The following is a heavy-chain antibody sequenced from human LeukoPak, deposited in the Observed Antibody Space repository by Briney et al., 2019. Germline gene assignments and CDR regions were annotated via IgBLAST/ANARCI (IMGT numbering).Heavy chain of an antibody. J-gene: IGHJ4*02. CDR3: AREPGQLDY. CDR2: IYTTGST. D-gene: IGHD1-1*01. V-gene: IGHV4-61*02. CDR1: GDSISSGSYY. Sequence: SQTLSLTCTVSGDSISSGSYYWSWIRHPAGRGLEWIGRIYTTGSTNYNPSLKSRGTISVDTSKNQFSLKLSSVTAADTGVYYCAREPGQLDYWGQGTLVTVSS.